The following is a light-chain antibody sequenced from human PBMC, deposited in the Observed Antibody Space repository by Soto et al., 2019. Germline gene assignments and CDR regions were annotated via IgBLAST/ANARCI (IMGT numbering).Light chain of an antibody. CDR1: QGISNC. CDR2: TGS. CDR3: QQANSFPLI. Sequence: DIQMTPSPSSVSASVGDRVSITCRASQGISNCLAWYQQKPGRAPKLLIYTGSSLQSGVSSRFDGTGSGTDFTLTISSLQPEDVATYYCQQANSFPLIFGGGTKVLIK. J-gene: IGKJ4*01. V-gene: IGKV1-12*01.